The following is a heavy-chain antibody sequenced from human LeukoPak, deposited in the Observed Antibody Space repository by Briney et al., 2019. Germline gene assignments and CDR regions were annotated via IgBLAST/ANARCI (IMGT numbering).Heavy chain of an antibody. D-gene: IGHD3-16*01. CDR2: IFHSGSI. CDR1: GGSITNSNW. Sequence: SETLSLTCAVSGGSITNSNWWSWVRQPPGKGLEWIGEIFHSGSINYNSPLKSRVTISVDKSKDQFFLQLKSVSAADTAVYFCARGGSDGGATQFFDYWGQGILITVSA. J-gene: IGHJ4*02. CDR3: ARGGSDGGATQFFDY. V-gene: IGHV4-4*02.